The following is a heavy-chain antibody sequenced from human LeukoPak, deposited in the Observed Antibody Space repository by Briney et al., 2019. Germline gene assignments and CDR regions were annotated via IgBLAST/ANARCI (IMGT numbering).Heavy chain of an antibody. CDR3: ARAKGGPDY. CDR1: GFTFSSYA. J-gene: IGHJ4*02. D-gene: IGHD3-16*01. V-gene: IGHV3-30*04. CDR2: ISYDGSNK. Sequence: GRSLRLSCAASGFTFSSYAMHWVRQAPGKGLEWVAVISYDGSNKYYADSVKGRFTISRDNSKNTLYLQMNSLRAEDTAVYYCARAKGGPDYWGQGTLVTVSS.